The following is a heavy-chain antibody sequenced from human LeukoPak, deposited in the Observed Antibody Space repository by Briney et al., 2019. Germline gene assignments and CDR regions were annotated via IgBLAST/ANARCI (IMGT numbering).Heavy chain of an antibody. D-gene: IGHD3/OR15-3a*01. CDR2: IISSSSYI. V-gene: IGHV3-21*06. J-gene: IGHJ3*02. Sequence: GGSLRLSCAASGFTFSSYTMNWVRQSPGKGLEWVSSIISSSSYIYYAHSVKGRFTISRDNAKNSLYLQMNSVRAEEASVFYCESDTYDRLTGYYRYSFDIWGQGTMVTVSS. CDR3: ESDTYDRLTGYYRYSFDI. CDR1: GFTFSSYT.